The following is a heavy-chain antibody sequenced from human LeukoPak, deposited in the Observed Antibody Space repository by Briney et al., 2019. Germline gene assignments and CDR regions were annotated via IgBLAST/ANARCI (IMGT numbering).Heavy chain of an antibody. CDR1: GFTFSSYG. D-gene: IGHD6-13*01. CDR2: ISYDGSNK. J-gene: IGHJ4*02. Sequence: PGGSLRLSCAASGFTFSSYGMHWVRQAPGKGLEWVAVISYDGSNKYYGDSVKGRFTISRDNSKNTLYLQMNSLRAEDTAVYYCAEDGYSSSWLHDYWGQGTLVTVSS. V-gene: IGHV3-30*18. CDR3: AEDGYSSSWLHDY.